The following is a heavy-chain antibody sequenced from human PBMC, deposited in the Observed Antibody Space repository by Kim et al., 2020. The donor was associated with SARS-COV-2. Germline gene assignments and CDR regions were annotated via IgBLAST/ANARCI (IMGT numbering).Heavy chain of an antibody. D-gene: IGHD3-22*01. J-gene: IGHJ4*02. Sequence: ASVKVSCKACGYTFTSYGISWVRQAPGQGLEWMGWISAYNGNTNYAQKLQGRVTMTTDTSTSTAYMELRSLRSDDTAVYYCARVLRYYYDSSGAFDYWGQGTLVTVSS. CDR1: GYTFTSYG. CDR3: ARVLRYYYDSSGAFDY. V-gene: IGHV1-18*04. CDR2: ISAYNGNT.